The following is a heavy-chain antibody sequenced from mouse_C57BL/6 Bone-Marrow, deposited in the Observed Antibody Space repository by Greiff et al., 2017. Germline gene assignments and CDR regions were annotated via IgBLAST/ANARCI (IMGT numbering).Heavy chain of an antibody. CDR1: GFSLTSYG. V-gene: IGHV2-2*01. D-gene: IGHD2-4*01. J-gene: IGHJ1*03. CDR2: IWSGGST. Sequence: VQGVESGPGLVQPSQSLSITCTVSGFSLTSYGVHWVRQSPGKGLEWLGVIWSGGSTDYNAAFISRLSISKDNSKSQVFFKMNSLQADDTAIYYCAREEGYDYDEGWYFDVWGTGTTVTVSS. CDR3: AREEGYDYDEGWYFDV.